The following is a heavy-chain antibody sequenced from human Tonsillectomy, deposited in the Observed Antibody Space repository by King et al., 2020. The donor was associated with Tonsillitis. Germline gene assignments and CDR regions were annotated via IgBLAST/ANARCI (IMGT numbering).Heavy chain of an antibody. CDR2: IRTKANSYAT. CDR1: GFTFSGSV. V-gene: IGHV3-73*02. D-gene: IGHD3-22*01. CDR3: ARYYDGSSPDDAFDI. Sequence: VQLVESGGGLVQPGGSLKLSCAASGFTFSGSVIHWVRQASGKGLEWVGRIRTKANSYATAYAASVKGRFTISRDDSKNTAYLQMNSLRAEDTAVYYCARYYDGSSPDDAFDIWGQGTMVTVSS. J-gene: IGHJ3*02.